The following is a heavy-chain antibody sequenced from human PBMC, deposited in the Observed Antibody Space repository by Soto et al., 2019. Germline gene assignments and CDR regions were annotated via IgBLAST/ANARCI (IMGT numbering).Heavy chain of an antibody. CDR2: ISYDGSNK. V-gene: IGHV3-30*18. Sequence: QVQLVESGGGVVQPGRSLRLSCAASGFTFSSYGMHWVRQAPGKGMEWVAVISYDGSNKYYADSVKGRFTISRDTSKNKLYLQLGSLRAEDTDMYYCAKYSSSWDPITPLDHWGQGTLVTVSS. CDR1: GFTFSSYG. D-gene: IGHD6-13*01. CDR3: AKYSSSWDPITPLDH. J-gene: IGHJ4*02.